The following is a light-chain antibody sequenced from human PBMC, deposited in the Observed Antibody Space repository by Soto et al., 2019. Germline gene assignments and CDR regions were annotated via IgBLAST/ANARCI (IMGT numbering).Light chain of an antibody. J-gene: IGKJ2*01. Sequence: VWTQSPGTLSLSPGEKATLSCRAGQSVRSTSLAWYQQKPGQAPRLLIYGGSNRATGILDRFSGSGCVTDFTLTISRLEPEDSAVYYCQQYDNSPMYTFGQGTKLEIK. CDR1: QSVRSTS. CDR3: QQYDNSPMYT. V-gene: IGKV3-20*01. CDR2: GGS.